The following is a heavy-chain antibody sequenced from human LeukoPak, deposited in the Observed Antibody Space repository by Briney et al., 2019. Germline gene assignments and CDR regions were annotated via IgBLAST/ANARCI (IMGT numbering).Heavy chain of an antibody. D-gene: IGHD1-1*01. CDR2: INPNSGGT. Sequence: ASVKVSCKASGYTFTNNYLHWVRQAPGQGLEWMGRINPNSGGTNYAQKFQGRVTMTRDTSISTAYMELSRLRSDDTAVYYCARDPANWNLGDNWFDPWGQGTLVTVSS. V-gene: IGHV1-2*06. CDR1: GYTFTNNY. J-gene: IGHJ5*02. CDR3: ARDPANWNLGDNWFDP.